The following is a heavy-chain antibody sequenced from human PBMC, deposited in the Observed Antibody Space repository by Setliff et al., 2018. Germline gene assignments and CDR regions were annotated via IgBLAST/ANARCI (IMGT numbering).Heavy chain of an antibody. D-gene: IGHD3-16*02. J-gene: IGHJ3*02. CDR1: GGSISSSSYY. CDR2: IYYRGST. Sequence: SETLSLTCTVSGGSISSSSYYWGWIRQPPGKGLEWIGSIYYRGSTYYNPSLKSRVTIAIDTSKNQFSLKLSSVTAADTAVYYCARDLYDYVWGTYRYHDAFDIWGQGTMVTVS. CDR3: ARDLYDYVWGTYRYHDAFDI. V-gene: IGHV4-39*07.